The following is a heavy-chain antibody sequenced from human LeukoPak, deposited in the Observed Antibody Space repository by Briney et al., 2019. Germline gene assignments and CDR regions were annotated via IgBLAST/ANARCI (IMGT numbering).Heavy chain of an antibody. Sequence: GGSLRLSCAASGFTFSSYAMSWVRQAPGKGLEWVANIKQDGSETHYVDSLKGRFTVSRDNAKNSLYLQMNSLRVEDTAVYYCASRYSGSYPCYFDYWGQGTLVTVSS. CDR3: ASRYSGSYPCYFDY. V-gene: IGHV3-7*02. CDR1: GFTFSSYA. CDR2: IKQDGSET. J-gene: IGHJ4*02. D-gene: IGHD1-26*01.